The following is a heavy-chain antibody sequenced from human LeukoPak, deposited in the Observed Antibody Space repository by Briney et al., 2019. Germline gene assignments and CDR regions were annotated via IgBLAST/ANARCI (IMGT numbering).Heavy chain of an antibody. D-gene: IGHD4-17*01. V-gene: IGHV4-59*08. CDR3: ARQMNTVTADY. CDR1: GGAISSDF. J-gene: IGHJ4*02. Sequence: PSETLSLTCTVSGGAISSDFWSWIRQPPGKGLEWIGYIYYSGSTNYNPSLNSRVTISIDTSKNQFSLRLSSVTAADTAVYYCARQMNTVTADYWGQGTLVTVSS. CDR2: IYYSGST.